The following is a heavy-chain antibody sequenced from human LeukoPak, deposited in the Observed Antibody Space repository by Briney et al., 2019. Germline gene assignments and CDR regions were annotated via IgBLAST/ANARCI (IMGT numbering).Heavy chain of an antibody. V-gene: IGHV3-30-3*01. D-gene: IGHD6-13*01. J-gene: IGHJ4*02. Sequence: PGRSLRLSCAASGFTFSSYAMHWVRQAPGKGLEWVAVTSYDGSNKYYADSVKGRFTISRDNSKNTLYLQMNSLRAEDTALYYCARGGYGSSWDNFDYWGQGTLVTVSS. CDR1: GFTFSSYA. CDR2: TSYDGSNK. CDR3: ARGGYGSSWDNFDY.